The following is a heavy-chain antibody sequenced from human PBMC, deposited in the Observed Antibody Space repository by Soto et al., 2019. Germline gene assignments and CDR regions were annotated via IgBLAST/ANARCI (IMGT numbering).Heavy chain of an antibody. CDR3: ARAMSSSSWSYDAFDI. CDR1: GYTFTSYY. J-gene: IGHJ3*02. V-gene: IGHV1-46*01. CDR2: INPSGGST. D-gene: IGHD6-13*01. Sequence: ASVKVSCKASGYTFTSYYMHWVRQAPGQGLEWMGIINPSGGSTSYAQKFQGRVTMTRDTSTSTVYMELSSLRSEDTAVYYCARAMSSSSWSYDAFDIWGQGTMVTVSS.